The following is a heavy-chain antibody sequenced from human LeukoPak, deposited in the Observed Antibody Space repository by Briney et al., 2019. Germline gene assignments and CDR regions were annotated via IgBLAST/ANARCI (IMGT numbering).Heavy chain of an antibody. Sequence: ASVKVSCKASGYTFTGYYMHWVRQAPGQGLERMGWINPNSGGTNYAQKFQGRVTMTRDTSISTAYMELSRLRSDDTAVYYCARDYYDSSGHDYWGQGTLVTVSS. J-gene: IGHJ4*02. CDR1: GYTFTGYY. CDR3: ARDYYDSSGHDY. CDR2: INPNSGGT. D-gene: IGHD3-22*01. V-gene: IGHV1-2*02.